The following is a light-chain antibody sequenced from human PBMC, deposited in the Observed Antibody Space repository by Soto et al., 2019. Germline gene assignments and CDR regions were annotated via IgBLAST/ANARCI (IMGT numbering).Light chain of an antibody. Sequence: EIVLTQSPATLSLSPREGATLXXRASQSVGSYLAWYQQKLGQAPRXVINDASHRATGIPARFSGSGSGTDFTLSISSLETEDFAIYYCKQRSNWPPTFGQGTRLEIK. CDR2: DAS. V-gene: IGKV3-11*01. J-gene: IGKJ5*01. CDR1: QSVGSY. CDR3: KQRSNWPPT.